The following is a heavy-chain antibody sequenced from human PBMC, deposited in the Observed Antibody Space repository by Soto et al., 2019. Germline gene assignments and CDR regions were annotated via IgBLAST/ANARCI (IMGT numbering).Heavy chain of an antibody. CDR3: AKDRVANNFVTFFDY. J-gene: IGHJ4*02. CDR2: VTGSAGTT. CDR1: GFTFSNYA. D-gene: IGHD1-20*01. Sequence: EVQLLESGGGLVQPGGSLRLSCAASGFTFSNYAMSWVRQAPGKGLEWVSSVTGSAGTTYYADSVKGRFTISRDNSKNTLYLQMNSLSAEDTAVYYCAKDRVANNFVTFFDYWGQGTLVTVSS. V-gene: IGHV3-23*01.